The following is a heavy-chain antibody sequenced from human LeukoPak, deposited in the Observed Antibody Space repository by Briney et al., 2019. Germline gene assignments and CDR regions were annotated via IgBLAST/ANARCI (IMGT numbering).Heavy chain of an antibody. CDR3: ARFLSGKDAFDI. J-gene: IGHJ3*02. Sequence: PSETLSLTCAVYGGSFSGYYWSWIRQPPGKGLEWIGEINHSGSTNYNPSLKSRVTISVDMSKNQFSLKLSSVTAADTAVYYCARFLSGKDAFDIWGQGTMVTVSS. CDR2: INHSGST. D-gene: IGHD3-10*01. CDR1: GGSFSGYY. V-gene: IGHV4-34*01.